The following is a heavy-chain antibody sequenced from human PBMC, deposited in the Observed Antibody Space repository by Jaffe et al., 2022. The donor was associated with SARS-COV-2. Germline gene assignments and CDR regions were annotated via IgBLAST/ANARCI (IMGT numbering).Heavy chain of an antibody. CDR1: GGSISNHY. V-gene: IGHV4-59*11. CDR3: AREQYSSGWTPFYYHFHMDV. J-gene: IGHJ6*03. Sequence: QVQLQESGPGLVKPSETLSLTCTVSGGSISNHYWSWIRQSPGKGLEWLGFIYYSGSANYNPSLKSRVTISVDTSKNQFSLKLSSVTAADTAVYYCAREQYSSGWTPFYYHFHMDVWGKGTTVTVSS. CDR2: IYYSGSA. D-gene: IGHD6-19*01.